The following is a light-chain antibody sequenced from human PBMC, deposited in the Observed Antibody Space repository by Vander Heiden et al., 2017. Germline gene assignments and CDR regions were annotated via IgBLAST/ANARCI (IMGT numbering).Light chain of an antibody. CDR3: QQGYRTPLT. Sequence: DIQVTQSPSSLSASVGDRVTIICRASQYIGRYLNWYQQKPGRAPKLLIYAESNLQSGVPSRFSGGGDGTDFTLTIRSLQAEDLATYYCQQGYRTPLTFGPGTKVEI. V-gene: IGKV1-39*01. J-gene: IGKJ3*01. CDR1: QYIGRY. CDR2: AES.